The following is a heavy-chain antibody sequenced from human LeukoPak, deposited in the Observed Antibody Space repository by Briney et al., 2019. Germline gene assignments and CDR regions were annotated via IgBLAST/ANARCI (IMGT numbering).Heavy chain of an antibody. Sequence: GGSLRLSCAASGFTFSSYGMSWVRQAPGKGLEWVSAISGSGGSTYYADSVKGRFTISRDNSKNTLYLQMNSLRAEDTAVYYCAKDYYDSSGYPSSYYYYYYMDVWGKGTTVTISS. V-gene: IGHV3-23*01. CDR2: ISGSGGST. CDR1: GFTFSSYG. D-gene: IGHD3-22*01. J-gene: IGHJ6*03. CDR3: AKDYYDSSGYPSSYYYYYYMDV.